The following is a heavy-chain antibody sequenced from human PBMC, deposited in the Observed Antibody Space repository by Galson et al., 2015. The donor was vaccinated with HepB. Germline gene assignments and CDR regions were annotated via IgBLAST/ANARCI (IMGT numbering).Heavy chain of an antibody. CDR2: IIPIFGRA. CDR3: ARDLGVSSSWSASGFDI. J-gene: IGHJ3*02. D-gene: IGHD6-13*01. V-gene: IGHV1-69*13. CDR1: GGTFSNYV. Sequence: SVKVSCKASGGTFSNYVIIWVRQAPGQGLEWMGGIIPIFGRANYGQKFQGRVTITADESTSTAYMELSSLRSEDTAVYHCARDLGVSSSWSASGFDIWGQGTMVTVSS.